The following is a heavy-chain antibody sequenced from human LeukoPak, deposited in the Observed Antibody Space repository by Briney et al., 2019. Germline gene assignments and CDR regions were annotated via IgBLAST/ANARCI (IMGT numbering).Heavy chain of an antibody. V-gene: IGHV4-34*01. CDR3: ARRRSSGRRWFDP. J-gene: IGHJ5*02. CDR2: INHSGST. CDR1: GGSFSGYY. Sequence: SETLSLTCAVYGGSFSGYYWSWIRQPPGKGLEWIGEINHSGSTNYNPSLKSRVTISVDTSKNQFSLKLSSVTAADTAVYYCARRRSSGRRWFDPWGQGTLVTVSS. D-gene: IGHD6-19*01.